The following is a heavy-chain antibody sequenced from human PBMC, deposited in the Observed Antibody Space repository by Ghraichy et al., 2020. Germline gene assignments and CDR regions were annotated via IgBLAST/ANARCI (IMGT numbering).Heavy chain of an antibody. V-gene: IGHV4-34*01. CDR2: INHSGST. Sequence: SQTLSLTCAVYGGSFSGYYWSWIRQPPGKGLEWIGEINHSGSTNYNPSLKSRVTISVDTSENQFSLKLSSVTAADTAVYYCARLKDYDSSGYYYAGDYWGQGTLVTVSS. D-gene: IGHD3-22*01. CDR3: ARLKDYDSSGYYYAGDY. J-gene: IGHJ4*02. CDR1: GGSFSGYY.